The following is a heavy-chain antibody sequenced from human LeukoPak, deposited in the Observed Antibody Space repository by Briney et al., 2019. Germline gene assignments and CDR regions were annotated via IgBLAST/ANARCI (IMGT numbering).Heavy chain of an antibody. Sequence: ASVKVSCKVSGYTLTELSMHWVRRAPGKGLEWMGGFDPEDGKTIYAQKFQGRVTMTEDTSTDTAYMELSSLRSEDTAVYYCATRYGDYAWDFDYWGQGTLVTVSS. CDR2: FDPEDGKT. V-gene: IGHV1-24*01. CDR1: GYTLTELS. D-gene: IGHD4-17*01. J-gene: IGHJ4*02. CDR3: ATRYGDYAWDFDY.